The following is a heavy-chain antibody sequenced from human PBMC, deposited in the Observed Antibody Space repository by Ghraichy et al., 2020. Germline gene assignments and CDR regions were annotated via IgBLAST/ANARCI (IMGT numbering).Heavy chain of an antibody. J-gene: IGHJ5*02. CDR1: GGSISSSSYY. Sequence: SETLSLTCTVSGGSISSSSYYWGWIRQPPGKGLEWIGSIYYSGNTYYNPSLKSRVTISVDTSKNQFSLKLSSVTAADTAIYFCRGGRSRNWFDPWGQGTLVTVSS. CDR2: IYYSGNT. V-gene: IGHV4-39*07. CDR3: RGGRSRNWFDP. D-gene: IGHD3-16*01.